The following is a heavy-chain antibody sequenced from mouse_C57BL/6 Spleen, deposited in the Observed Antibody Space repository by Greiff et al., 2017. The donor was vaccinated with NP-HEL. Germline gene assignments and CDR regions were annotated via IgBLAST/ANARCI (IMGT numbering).Heavy chain of an antibody. CDR3: ARGGVYYSNYDWYFDV. Sequence: QVQLQQSGPELVKPGASVKISCKASGYAFSSSWMNWVKQRPGKGLEWIGRIYPGDGDTNYNGKFKGKATLTADKSSSTAYMQLSSLTSEDSAVYFCARGGVYYSNYDWYFDVWGTGTTVTVSS. J-gene: IGHJ1*03. CDR2: IYPGDGDT. D-gene: IGHD2-5*01. CDR1: GYAFSSSW. V-gene: IGHV1-82*01.